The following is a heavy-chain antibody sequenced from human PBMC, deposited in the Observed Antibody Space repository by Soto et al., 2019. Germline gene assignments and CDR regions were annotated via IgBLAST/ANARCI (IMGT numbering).Heavy chain of an antibody. V-gene: IGHV1-18*01. D-gene: IGHD3-10*01. CDR3: ARDGYYDSGSYGMDV. Sequence: QVHLVQSGAEVKKPGASVKVSCKTSGYTFTNYGISWVRQAPGQGFEWMGWISDYNGNTNYAQKFQGRVIMTTDTSTKTAYMVLSSLRFDDTAVYYCARDGYYDSGSYGMDVWGQGTTVTVSS. CDR1: GYTFTNYG. CDR2: ISDYNGNT. J-gene: IGHJ6*02.